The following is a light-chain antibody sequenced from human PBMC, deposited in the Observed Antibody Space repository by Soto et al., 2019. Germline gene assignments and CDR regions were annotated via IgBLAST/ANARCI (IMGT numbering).Light chain of an antibody. CDR3: SSYTTPGTVV. Sequence: QSVLTQPASVSGSPGQSITISCTGTSSDVGGYDYVSWFQQYPGKAPSLMLYDVYRRPSGVSYRCSGSKSGNTASLTISGLQAEDEADYYCSSYTTPGTVVFGGGTKLTVL. V-gene: IGLV2-14*01. J-gene: IGLJ2*01. CDR1: SSDVGGYDY. CDR2: DVY.